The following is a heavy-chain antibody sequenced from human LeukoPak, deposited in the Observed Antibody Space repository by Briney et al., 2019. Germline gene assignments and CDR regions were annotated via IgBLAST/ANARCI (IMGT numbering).Heavy chain of an antibody. CDR3: ARRDCSRTRCYGPNWIDP. D-gene: IGHD2-2*01. Sequence: GASVKVSCKASGYTFTSYYVHWVRQAPGQGLEWMGIINPSDGSTGYAQKFQGRVTMTGDTSTSTVYMGLNSLKSEDTAVYYCARRDCSRTRCYGPNWIDPWGPGTLVTVSS. CDR1: GYTFTSYY. J-gene: IGHJ5*02. CDR2: INPSDGST. V-gene: IGHV1-46*01.